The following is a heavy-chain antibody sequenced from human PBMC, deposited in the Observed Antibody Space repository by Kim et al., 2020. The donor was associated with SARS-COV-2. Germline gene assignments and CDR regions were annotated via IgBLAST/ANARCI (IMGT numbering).Heavy chain of an antibody. V-gene: IGHV3-33*01. CDR1: GFTFSSYG. CDR3: ARDDYYGSGSAVYYYSMDV. CDR2: IWYDGSNK. Sequence: GGSLTLSCAASGFTFSSYGMHWVRQAPGKGLEWVAVIWYDGSNKYYADSVKGRFTISRDNSKNTLYLQMNSLRAEDTAVYYCARDDYYGSGSAVYYYSMDVWGQGTTVTVSS. D-gene: IGHD3-10*01. J-gene: IGHJ6*02.